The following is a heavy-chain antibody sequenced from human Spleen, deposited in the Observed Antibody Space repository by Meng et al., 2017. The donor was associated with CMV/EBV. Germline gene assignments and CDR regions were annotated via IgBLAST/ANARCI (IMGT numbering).Heavy chain of an antibody. CDR1: GFTFSSYS. V-gene: IGHV3-21*01. CDR3: ARVWGSGIQQLITYYFDY. CDR2: ISSSSSYI. D-gene: IGHD3-16*01. Sequence: GESLKISCAASGFTFSSYSMNWVRQAPGKGLEWVSSISSSSSYIYYADSVKGRFTISRDNAKNSLYLQMNSLRAEDTAVYYCARVWGSGIQQLITYYFDYWGRGTLVTVSS. J-gene: IGHJ4*02.